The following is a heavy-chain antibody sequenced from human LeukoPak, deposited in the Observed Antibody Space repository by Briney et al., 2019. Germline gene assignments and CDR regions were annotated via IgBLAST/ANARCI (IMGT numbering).Heavy chain of an antibody. CDR2: INPSGGST. J-gene: IGHJ4*02. Sequence: GASVKVSCKASGYTFTSYYMHWVRQAPGQGLEWMGIINPSGGSTSYAQKFQGRVTMTRDTSTSTVYMELSSLRSGDTAVYYCARDWGDYDFLDYWGQGTLVTVSS. V-gene: IGHV1-46*01. CDR1: GYTFTSYY. CDR3: ARDWGDYDFLDY. D-gene: IGHD5-12*01.